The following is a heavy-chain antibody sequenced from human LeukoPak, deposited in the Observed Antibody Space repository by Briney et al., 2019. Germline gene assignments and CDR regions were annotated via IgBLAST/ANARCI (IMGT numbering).Heavy chain of an antibody. J-gene: IGHJ5*02. CDR1: GYSLISGYY. CDR2: IFDSGST. CDR3: ARGSSYYYGSGSYYNERDNWFDP. Sequence: ETLSLTCVVSGYSLISGYYWGWIRQPPGKGLEWIGSIFDSGSTHYNPSLKSRVTVSVDTSKNQFPLKLSSVTAADTAVYYCARGSSYYYGSGSYYNERDNWFDPWGQGTLVTVSS. D-gene: IGHD3-10*01. V-gene: IGHV4-38-2*01.